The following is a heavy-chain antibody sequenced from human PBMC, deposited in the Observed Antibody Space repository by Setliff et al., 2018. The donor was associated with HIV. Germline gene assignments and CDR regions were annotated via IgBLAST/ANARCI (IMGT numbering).Heavy chain of an antibody. CDR2: IYFNGVT. V-gene: IGHV4-59*01. CDR3: ARANNDYLYLYS. J-gene: IGHJ4*02. Sequence: PSETLSLTCTVSNGSIGSFYWTWIRQPPGKELEWIVYIYFNGVTKYSPSLKSLVSMSVDTSKSQFSLKLTSVDAADTAVYYCARANNDYLYLYSWGQGALVTVSS. D-gene: IGHD3-16*01. CDR1: NGSIGSFY.